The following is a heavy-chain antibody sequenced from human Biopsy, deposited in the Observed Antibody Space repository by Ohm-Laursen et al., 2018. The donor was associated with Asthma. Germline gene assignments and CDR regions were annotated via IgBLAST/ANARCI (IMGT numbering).Heavy chain of an antibody. V-gene: IGHV3-9*01. CDR1: GFVVSRDY. CDR2: ISWNSATI. D-gene: IGHD3-22*01. J-gene: IGHJ4*02. CDR3: AKVRSDWVITESFDY. Sequence: SLRLSCAASGFVVSRDYMFWVRQAPGKGLEWVSGISWNSATIGYADSVEGRFTISRGNAKNSVFLHMDSLRPEDTAFYYCAKVRSDWVITESFDYWGQGVLVTVSS.